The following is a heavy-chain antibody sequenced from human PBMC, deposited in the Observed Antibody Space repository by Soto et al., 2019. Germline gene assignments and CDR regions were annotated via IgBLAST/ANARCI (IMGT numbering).Heavy chain of an antibody. D-gene: IGHD3-22*01. J-gene: IGHJ4*02. CDR2: ISGSGGST. CDR3: AKEVRDITMIVVDGNDY. Sequence: PGGSLRLSCAASGFTFSSYAMSWVRQAPGKGLEWVSAISGSGGSTYYADSVKGRFTISRDNSKNTLYLQMNSLRAEDTAVYYCAKEVRDITMIVVDGNDYWGQGTLVTVSS. CDR1: GFTFSSYA. V-gene: IGHV3-23*01.